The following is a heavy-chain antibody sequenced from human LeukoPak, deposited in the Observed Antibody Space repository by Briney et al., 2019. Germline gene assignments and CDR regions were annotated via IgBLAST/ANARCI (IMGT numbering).Heavy chain of an antibody. D-gene: IGHD6-19*01. CDR3: AKSTGWPGFDN. J-gene: IGHJ4*02. Sequence: SETLSLTCTVSGDSISPYYWSWIRHPPGKGPEWIGYIYYTGSTNYNRSLKSRVTISVDTSKNQVSLRLSSVTAADTAVYYCAKSTGWPGFDNWGQGTLVTVSS. V-gene: IGHV4-59*08. CDR1: GDSISPYY. CDR2: IYYTGST.